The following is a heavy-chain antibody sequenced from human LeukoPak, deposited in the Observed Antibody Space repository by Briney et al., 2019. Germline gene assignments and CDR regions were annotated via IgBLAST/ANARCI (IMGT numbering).Heavy chain of an antibody. V-gene: IGHV3-48*01. Sequence: GGSLRLSCAASGFTFNSYNMNWVRQAPGKGLEWVSYISSGSGTIYYADSVKGRFTISRDNAKNSLYLQMNSLRAEDTAVCYCTRAAGTGPPYVYFQHWGQGTLVTVSS. CDR2: ISSGSGTI. CDR1: GFTFNSYN. D-gene: IGHD6-13*01. J-gene: IGHJ1*01. CDR3: TRAAGTGPPYVYFQH.